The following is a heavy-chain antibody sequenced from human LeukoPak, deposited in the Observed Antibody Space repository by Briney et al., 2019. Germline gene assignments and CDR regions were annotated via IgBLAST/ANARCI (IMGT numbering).Heavy chain of an antibody. D-gene: IGHD3-10*01. CDR1: GFTFSSYW. Sequence: PGGSLRLSCVASGFTFSSYWMHWVRQAPGKGLVWVSRIKSDGSGTSYADSVKGRFTISRDNAKNLLFLQMNGLRAEDTALYYCARARSITRLRGVAMSDGFDIWGQGAMVAVSS. J-gene: IGHJ3*02. CDR3: ARARSITRLRGVAMSDGFDI. V-gene: IGHV3-74*01. CDR2: IKSDGSGT.